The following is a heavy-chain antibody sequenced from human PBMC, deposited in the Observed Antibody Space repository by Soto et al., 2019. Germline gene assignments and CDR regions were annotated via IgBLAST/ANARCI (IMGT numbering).Heavy chain of an antibody. Sequence: GGSLRLSCAASGFTFSSYSMNWVRQAPGKGLEWVSSISSSSSYIYYADSVKGRFTISRDNAKNSLYLQMNSLRAEDTAVYYCARGIGYCSGGSCYSDAFDIWGQGTRVTVSS. J-gene: IGHJ3*02. CDR2: ISSSSSYI. D-gene: IGHD2-15*01. CDR1: GFTFSSYS. V-gene: IGHV3-21*01. CDR3: ARGIGYCSGGSCYSDAFDI.